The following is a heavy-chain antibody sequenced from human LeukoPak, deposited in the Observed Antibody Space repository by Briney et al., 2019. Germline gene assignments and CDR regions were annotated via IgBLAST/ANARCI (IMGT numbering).Heavy chain of an antibody. J-gene: IGHJ4*02. CDR1: GGSIASGSYY. V-gene: IGHV4-61*02. CDR2: IYTSGST. Sequence: SETLSLTCTVSGGSIASGSYYLSWIRQPAGEGLEWIGRIYTSGSTNYNPSLKSRVTMSVDTSENQFSLKLSSVTAADTAVYYCARDTYYYGSGSYVFFDYWGQGTLVTVSS. CDR3: ARDTYYYGSGSYVFFDY. D-gene: IGHD3-10*01.